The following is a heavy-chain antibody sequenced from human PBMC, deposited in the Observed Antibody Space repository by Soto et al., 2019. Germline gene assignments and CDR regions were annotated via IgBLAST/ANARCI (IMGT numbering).Heavy chain of an antibody. CDR3: ARRGYDFSWFDP. V-gene: IGHV4-39*01. Sequence: SETLSLTCTVSGGSISSSSYYWGWIRQPPGKGLEWIGSIYYSGSTYYNPSLKSRVTISVDTSKNQFSLKLSSVTAADTAVYYCARRGYDFSWFDPWGQGTLVT. J-gene: IGHJ5*02. CDR1: GGSISSSSYY. D-gene: IGHD5-12*01. CDR2: IYYSGST.